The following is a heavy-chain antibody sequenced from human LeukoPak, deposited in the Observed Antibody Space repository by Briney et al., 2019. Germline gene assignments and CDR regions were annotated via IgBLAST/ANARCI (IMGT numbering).Heavy chain of an antibody. CDR1: GASITNDDYY. CDR3: ARRAPYWFDH. D-gene: IGHD3-16*01. V-gene: IGHV4-31*03. CDR2: IYFSGST. Sequence: SETLSLTCTVSGASITNDDYYWSWLRQHPGKGLEWIGYIYFSGSTYYNPTLKSRASVSVDTSKSQFSLRLTSVTAADTAVYYCARRAPYWFDHWGQGTLVIVSS. J-gene: IGHJ5*02.